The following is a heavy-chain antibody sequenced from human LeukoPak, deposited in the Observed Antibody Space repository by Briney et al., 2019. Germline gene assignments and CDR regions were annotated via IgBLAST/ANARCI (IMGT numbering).Heavy chain of an antibody. CDR2: INPSGGST. V-gene: IGHV1-46*01. J-gene: IGHJ6*03. Sequence: ASVKVSCKASGYTFTGYYMHWVRQAPGQGLEWMGWINPSGGSTSYAQKFQGRVTMTRDMSTSTVYMELSSLRSEDTAVYYCARGRGGDSYYMDVWGKGTTVTVSS. CDR1: GYTFTGYY. CDR3: ARGRGGDSYYMDV. D-gene: IGHD3-10*01.